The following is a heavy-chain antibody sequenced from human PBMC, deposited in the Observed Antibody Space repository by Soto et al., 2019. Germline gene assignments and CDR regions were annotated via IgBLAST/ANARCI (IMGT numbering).Heavy chain of an antibody. D-gene: IGHD3-3*01. J-gene: IGHJ3*02. CDR3: ARGGGVGVAGSAAFDM. CDR2: INPATGAA. CDR1: GYPVTAYY. Sequence: QLHLVQSGAVVKKPGASVTVSCSASGYPVTAYYMHWVRQAPGRGLEWMGGINPATGAAKYTQTVQGRVNMTRGTSTSTVFRELGGLTSEDTAVFDCARGGGVGVAGSAAFDMWGQGTLVTVSS. V-gene: IGHV1-2*02.